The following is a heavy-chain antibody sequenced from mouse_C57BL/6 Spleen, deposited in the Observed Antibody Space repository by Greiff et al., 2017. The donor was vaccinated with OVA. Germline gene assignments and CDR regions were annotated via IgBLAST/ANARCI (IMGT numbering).Heavy chain of an antibody. CDR2: IYPGDGDT. Sequence: VKLQESGPELVKPGASVKISCKASGYAFSSSWMHWVKQRPGQGLEWIGRIYPGDGDTNYNGKFKGKATLTAEKPSSTAYMQLSSLTSEDSAVSFCARGGWLLRPYAMDYWGQGTSVTVSS. D-gene: IGHD2-3*01. J-gene: IGHJ4*01. CDR1: GYAFSSSW. CDR3: ARGGWLLRPYAMDY. V-gene: IGHV1-82*01.